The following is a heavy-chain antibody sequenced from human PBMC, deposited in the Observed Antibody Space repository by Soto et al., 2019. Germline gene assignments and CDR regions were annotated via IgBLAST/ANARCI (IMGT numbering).Heavy chain of an antibody. V-gene: IGHV3-23*01. CDR3: AKNGCSYPACYPYYYFVDV. CDR1: GFRLSDSA. D-gene: IGHD2-15*01. J-gene: IGHJ6*03. Sequence: VQVLESGGGLVQPGGCLRRCCAASGFRLSDSAVSWVRQAQGKGLEWVSSLTVTGDSAFYSDSVKGRFTISRDSSKSTLYLQMNSLRAEDTAVYYCAKNGCSYPACYPYYYFVDVWGRGTTVTVSS. CDR2: LTVTGDSA.